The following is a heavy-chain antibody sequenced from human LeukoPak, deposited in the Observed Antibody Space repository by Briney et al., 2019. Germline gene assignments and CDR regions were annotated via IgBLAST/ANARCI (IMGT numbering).Heavy chain of an antibody. D-gene: IGHD6-19*01. CDR2: IRSKASGGTT. J-gene: IGHJ4*02. CDR3: TRAPWLLQRMGGFGY. Sequence: GGSLRLSCTGSGFTFGDYVMTWFRQAPGKGLEWVGLIRSKASGGTTQYAASVKGRFTISRDDSKSIAYLQMNSLKIEDTAVYYCTRAPWLLQRMGGFGYWGQGTLVTVSS. CDR1: GFTFGDYV. V-gene: IGHV3-49*03.